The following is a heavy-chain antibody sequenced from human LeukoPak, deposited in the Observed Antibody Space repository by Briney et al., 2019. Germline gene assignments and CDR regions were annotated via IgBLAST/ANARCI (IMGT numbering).Heavy chain of an antibody. CDR2: IYYSGST. Sequence: SETLSLTCTVSGGSISSYYWSWIRQPPGKGLEWIGYIYYSGSTNYNPSLKSRVIMSVDTSKNQFSLKLSSVTAADTAVYYCARDGGIVVPTAPAVLDVWGQGTMVTVS. CDR1: GGSISSYY. V-gene: IGHV4-59*12. J-gene: IGHJ3*01. CDR3: ARDGGIVVPTAPAVLDV. D-gene: IGHD2-2*01.